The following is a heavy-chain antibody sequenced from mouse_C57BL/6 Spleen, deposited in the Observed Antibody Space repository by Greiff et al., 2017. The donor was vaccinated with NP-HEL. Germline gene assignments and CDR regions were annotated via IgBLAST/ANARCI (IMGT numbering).Heavy chain of an antibody. CDR1: GYAFSSSW. CDR2: IYPGDGGT. CDR3: ARARGSRGGYFDV. Sequence: VQLQESGPELVKPGASVKISCKASGYAFSSSWMNWVKQRPGKGLEWVGRIYPGDGGTNYNGKFKGKATLTADKSSSTAYMQLSSLTSEDSAVYSCARARGSRGGYFDVWGTGTTVTVSS. V-gene: IGHV1-82*01. D-gene: IGHD1-1*01. J-gene: IGHJ1*03.